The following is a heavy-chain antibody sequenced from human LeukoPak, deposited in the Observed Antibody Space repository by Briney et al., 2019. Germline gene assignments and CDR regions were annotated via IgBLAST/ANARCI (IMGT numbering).Heavy chain of an antibody. CDR2: ISYDGRTA. V-gene: IGHV3-30*18. J-gene: IGHJ5*01. Sequence: PGGSLRLSCVASRYTFSGYAIHWVRQAPGKGLEWVAVISYDGRTAYYADSVKGRFTISRDNSKNTAYLQMNSLRGEDTAVYYCAKRSDVVTSIPDSWGQGTLVTVSS. D-gene: IGHD2-21*02. CDR1: RYTFSGYA. CDR3: AKRSDVVTSIPDS.